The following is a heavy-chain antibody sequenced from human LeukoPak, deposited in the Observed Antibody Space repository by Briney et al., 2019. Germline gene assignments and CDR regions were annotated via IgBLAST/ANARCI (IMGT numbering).Heavy chain of an antibody. CDR3: ARGRGTTMVRGVITNYFDL. J-gene: IGHJ2*01. Sequence: ASVKVSCKASGHTFTGYYMHWVRQAPGQGLEWLGWINPDSGVTNYAQKFLGSVTMTGDTSINTAFMEIRRLRSDDTAIYYCARGRGTTMVRGVITNYFDLWGRGSLVTVSS. D-gene: IGHD3-10*01. V-gene: IGHV1-2*02. CDR1: GHTFTGYY. CDR2: INPDSGVT.